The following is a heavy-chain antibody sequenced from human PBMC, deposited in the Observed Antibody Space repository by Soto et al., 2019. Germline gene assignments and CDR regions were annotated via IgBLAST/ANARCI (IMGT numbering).Heavy chain of an antibody. J-gene: IGHJ3*02. V-gene: IGHV3-23*01. CDR2: ISGSGGKT. D-gene: IGHD3-10*01. CDR3: AKDIGWFDAFDI. Sequence: GSLRLSCAASGFTFSSYAMSWVRQAPGKGLEWVSGISGSGGKTGYADSVKGRFTISRDNAKNSLYLQMNSLRAEDTALYHCAKDIGWFDAFDIWGQGTMVTVSS. CDR1: GFTFSSYA.